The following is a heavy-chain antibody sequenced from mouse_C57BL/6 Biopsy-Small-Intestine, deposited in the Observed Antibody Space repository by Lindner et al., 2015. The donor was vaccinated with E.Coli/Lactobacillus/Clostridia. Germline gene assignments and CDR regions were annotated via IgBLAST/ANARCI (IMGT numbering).Heavy chain of an antibody. CDR1: GYSFSSYF. CDR3: ASSLPWYFDV. V-gene: IGHV1-82*01. J-gene: IGHJ1*03. CDR2: IYPGDGDT. D-gene: IGHD2-1*01. Sequence: VQLQESGPELVKPGDSVKISCKASGYSFSSYFLNWVRQRPEKGLEWIGRIYPGDGDTHYNGKFTGKATLTADKSSSTAYMQLSSLTSEDSAVYFCASSLPWYFDVWGTGTTVTVSS.